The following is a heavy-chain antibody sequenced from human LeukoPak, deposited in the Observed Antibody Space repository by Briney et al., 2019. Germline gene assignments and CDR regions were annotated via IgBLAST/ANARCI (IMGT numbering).Heavy chain of an antibody. Sequence: PQTLSLTCTLSDDSPTRDFTTWIRPPPEEGLEWIWYSPNLRSTEYNPTLKIRVTISIQTSKKQVSLKRTSVTAAVTAIYYSARLPDVSGWPFDYWGQGILVTVSS. D-gene: IGHD6-19*01. CDR2: SPNLRST. CDR3: ARLPDVSGWPFDY. CDR1: DDSPTRDF. J-gene: IGHJ4*02. V-gene: IGHV4-59*01.